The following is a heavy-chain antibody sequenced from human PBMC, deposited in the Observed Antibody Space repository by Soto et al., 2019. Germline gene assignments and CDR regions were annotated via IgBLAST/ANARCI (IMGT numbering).Heavy chain of an antibody. D-gene: IGHD6-19*01. V-gene: IGHV2-5*01. CDR2: IYWNDDK. CDR1: GFSLRTSGVG. J-gene: IGHJ5*02. CDR3: AKSGSSCWYGGFDP. Sequence: SGPTLVNPTQTLTLTCIFSGFSLRTSGVGVGWIRQPPGKALEWLGFIYWNDDKRYSPSLKSRLTITKDTSKNQVVLTMTNMDPVDTAIYYSAKSGSSCWYGGFDPRGKGTLVTVS.